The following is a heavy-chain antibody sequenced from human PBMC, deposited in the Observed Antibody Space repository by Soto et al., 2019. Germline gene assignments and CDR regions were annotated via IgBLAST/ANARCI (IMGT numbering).Heavy chain of an antibody. CDR2: ISYDGSNK. J-gene: IGHJ6*03. D-gene: IGHD3-3*01. CDR1: GFNFSSYG. Sequence: PGGSLRLSCAASGFNFSSYGMHWVRQAPGKGLEWVAVISYDGSNKYYADSVKGRFTISRDNSKNTLYLQMNSLRAEDTAVYYCAKEHIDFWSGYFGLYYMDVWGKGTTVTVSS. CDR3: AKEHIDFWSGYFGLYYMDV. V-gene: IGHV3-30*18.